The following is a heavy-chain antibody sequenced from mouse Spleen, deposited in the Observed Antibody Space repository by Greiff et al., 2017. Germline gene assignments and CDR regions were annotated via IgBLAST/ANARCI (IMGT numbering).Heavy chain of an antibody. CDR1: GYTFTSYW. Sequence: VQLQQSGAELVKPGASVKLSCKASGYTFTSYWMHWVKQRPGQGLEWIGMIHPNSGSTNYNEKFKSKATLTVDKSSSTAYMQLSSLTSEDSAVYYCAREDLGYFDYWGQGTTLTVSS. D-gene: IGHD4-1*01. V-gene: IGHV1-64*01. J-gene: IGHJ2*01. CDR3: AREDLGYFDY. CDR2: IHPNSGST.